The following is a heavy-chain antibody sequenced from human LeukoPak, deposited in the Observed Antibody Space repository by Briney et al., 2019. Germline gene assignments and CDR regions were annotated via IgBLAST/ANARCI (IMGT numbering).Heavy chain of an antibody. V-gene: IGHV4-61*01. Sequence: SETLSLTCTVSGGSISSSTYYWSWIRQPPGKGLEWIGHIYHSGYTNHNPSLKSRVTISRDTSKKQFSLKLSSVTAADTAVYYCARETGVRFDYWGQGTLVTVSS. CDR3: ARETGVRFDY. D-gene: IGHD1-14*01. CDR2: IYHSGYT. CDR1: GGSISSSTYY. J-gene: IGHJ4*02.